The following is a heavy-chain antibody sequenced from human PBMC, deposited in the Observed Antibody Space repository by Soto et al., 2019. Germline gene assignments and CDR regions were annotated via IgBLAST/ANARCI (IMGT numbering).Heavy chain of an antibody. CDR1: GYTFTGYY. CDR2: INPNSGGT. Sequence: QVQLVQSGAEVKKPGASVKVSCKASGYTFTGYYMHWVRQAPGQGLEWMGWINPNSGGTNYAQKFQGRVTMTRDTSISTAYMELSRLRSDDTAVYYCARKEDIVVVPAAMPTFPFDYWGQGTLVTVSP. D-gene: IGHD2-2*01. J-gene: IGHJ4*02. CDR3: ARKEDIVVVPAAMPTFPFDY. V-gene: IGHV1-2*02.